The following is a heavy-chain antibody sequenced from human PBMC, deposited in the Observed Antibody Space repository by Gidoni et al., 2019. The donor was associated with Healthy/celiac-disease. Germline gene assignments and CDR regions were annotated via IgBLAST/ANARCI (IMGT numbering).Heavy chain of an antibody. V-gene: IGHV4-34*01. CDR3: ARVRDYVWGSYRPNWFDP. D-gene: IGHD3-16*02. CDR2: INHSGST. CDR1: GGSFSGYY. J-gene: IGHJ5*02. Sequence: QVQLQQWGAGLLKPSETLPLTCAVYGGSFSGYYGSWSRQPPGKGLEWIGEINHSGSTNYHPSLKSRVTISVDTSKNQFSLKLSSVTAADTAVYYCARVRDYVWGSYRPNWFDPWGQGTLVTVSS.